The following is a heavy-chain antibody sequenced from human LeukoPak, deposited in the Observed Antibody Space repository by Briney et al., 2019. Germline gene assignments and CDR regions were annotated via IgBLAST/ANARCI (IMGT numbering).Heavy chain of an antibody. Sequence: GGSLRLSCAASGFTLSTYALSWVRQAPGKGLEWVSAITGSGGYTYYADSVKGRFTISRDDSKNTLYLQMNSLRAEDTAVYYCAKENSGKYPDYWGQGTLVTVSS. V-gene: IGHV3-23*01. D-gene: IGHD1-26*01. CDR2: ITGSGGYT. CDR3: AKENSGKYPDY. CDR1: GFTLSTYA. J-gene: IGHJ4*02.